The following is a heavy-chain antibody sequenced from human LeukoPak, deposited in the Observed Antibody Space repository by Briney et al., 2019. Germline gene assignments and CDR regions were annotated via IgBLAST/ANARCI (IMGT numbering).Heavy chain of an antibody. D-gene: IGHD6-19*01. CDR2: ISYDGTNK. CDR1: GFTFNNYG. V-gene: IGHV3-30*12. Sequence: GVSLILSCTASGFTFNNYGMNLIRHAPCNFLELVAVISYDGTNKYYMDSVKGRFTISRDDSRNTAYLQMNSLRAEDTALYYCARGGGQWHVDYWGQGTLVTVSS. CDR3: ARGGGQWHVDY. J-gene: IGHJ4*02.